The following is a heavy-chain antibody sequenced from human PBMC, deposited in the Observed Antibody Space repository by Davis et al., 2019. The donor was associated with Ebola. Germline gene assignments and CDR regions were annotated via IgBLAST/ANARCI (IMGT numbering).Heavy chain of an antibody. CDR3: ARRVGARSGFGN. CDR2: MNPNSSNT. J-gene: IGHJ4*02. D-gene: IGHD1-26*01. V-gene: IGHV1-8*01. CDR1: GYTFTSYD. Sequence: AASVKVSCKASGYTFTSYDINWVRQANGQGLEWMGWMNPNSSNTGFAQKFQGRVTMTRNISITTAYLELSSLGSEDTAVYYCARRVGARSGFGNWGQGTLVTVSS.